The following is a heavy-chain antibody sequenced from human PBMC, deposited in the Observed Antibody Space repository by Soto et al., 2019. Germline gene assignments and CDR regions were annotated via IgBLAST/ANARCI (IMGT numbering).Heavy chain of an antibody. D-gene: IGHD3-22*01. Sequence: GASVKVSCKASGYTFTAYYIHWVRQAPGQGLEWLGMIIPIFTTTNYAQKFKDRLTISADGSTSTAYMELSGLKSEDTAVYYCARGGYFDSSNYLAYWGLGTLVTVSS. J-gene: IGHJ4*02. CDR2: IIPIFTTT. CDR3: ARGGYFDSSNYLAY. V-gene: IGHV1-69*13. CDR1: GYTFTAYY.